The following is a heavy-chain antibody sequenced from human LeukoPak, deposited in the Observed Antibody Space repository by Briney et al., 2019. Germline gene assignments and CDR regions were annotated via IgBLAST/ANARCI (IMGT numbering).Heavy chain of an antibody. V-gene: IGHV3-13*01. CDR1: GYTFSSYD. CDR2: IGSAGST. Sequence: GGSPRLSCAASGYTFSSYDMHWARHATGKGLEWVSAIGSAGSTHYAGSVKGRFTISRENAKNSLYLQMNSLTDEDTAVYYCARELVEPGLWYFDLWGRGTLVTVSS. D-gene: IGHD1-1*01. J-gene: IGHJ2*01. CDR3: ARELVEPGLWYFDL.